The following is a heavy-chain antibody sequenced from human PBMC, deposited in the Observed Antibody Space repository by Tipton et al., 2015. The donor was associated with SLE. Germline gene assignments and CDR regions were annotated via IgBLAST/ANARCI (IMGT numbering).Heavy chain of an antibody. Sequence: TLSLTCTVSGGSISSYYWSWVRQPAGKGLEWIGRIYTSGSTNYNPSLKSRVTMSVDTSKNQFSLKLSSVTAADTAVYYCARGRAISGGITGTPTPIFDLWDRGTLVTVSS. V-gene: IGHV4-4*07. CDR2: IYTSGST. D-gene: IGHD1-7*01. CDR3: ARGRAISGGITGTPTPIFDL. J-gene: IGHJ2*01. CDR1: GGSISSYY.